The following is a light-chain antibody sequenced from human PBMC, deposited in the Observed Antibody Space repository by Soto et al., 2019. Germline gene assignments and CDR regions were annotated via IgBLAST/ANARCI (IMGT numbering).Light chain of an antibody. CDR1: SSDVGNYKY. Sequence: QSALTQPASVSGSPGQSITISCTGTSSDVGNYKYVSWYQQHPGKAPKLMIYEVSNRPSGVSNRFSGSKSGNTASLTISGLQAEDETDYYCSSFTSSITYVFGTGTKVTVL. V-gene: IGLV2-14*01. CDR3: SSFTSSITYV. CDR2: EVS. J-gene: IGLJ1*01.